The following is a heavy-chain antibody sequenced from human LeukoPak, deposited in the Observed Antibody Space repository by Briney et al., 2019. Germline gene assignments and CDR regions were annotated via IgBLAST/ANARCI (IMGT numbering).Heavy chain of an antibody. CDR3: ASLRSSYYSLDY. D-gene: IGHD3-22*01. V-gene: IGHV4-30-4*01. CDR2: IFNNENT. CDR1: SGSISSGNYY. Sequence: SETLSLTCIVSSGSISSGNYYWSWIRQPPGKGLEWIGYIFNNENTYYNPSLKGRVTMSVDTSKNQLSLKLSSVTAADTAVYYCASLRSSYYSLDYWGQGTLVTVSS. J-gene: IGHJ4*02.